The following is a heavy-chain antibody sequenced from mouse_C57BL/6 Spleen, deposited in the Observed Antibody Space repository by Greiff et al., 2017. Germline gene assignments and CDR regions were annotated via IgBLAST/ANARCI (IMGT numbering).Heavy chain of an antibody. J-gene: IGHJ2*01. CDR3: ARADGSFDY. V-gene: IGHV3-6*01. Sequence: EVQLQESGPGLVKPSQSLSLTCSVTGYSITSGYYWNWIRQFPGNKLEWMGYISYDGSNNYNPSLKNRISITRDTSKNQFFLKLNSVTTEDTATYYCARADGSFDYWGQGTTLTVSS. CDR1: GYSITSGYY. CDR2: ISYDGSN.